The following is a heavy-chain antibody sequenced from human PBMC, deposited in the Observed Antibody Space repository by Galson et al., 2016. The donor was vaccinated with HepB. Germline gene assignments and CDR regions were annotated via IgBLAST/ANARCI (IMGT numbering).Heavy chain of an antibody. J-gene: IGHJ4*02. CDR3: AKDDYASGKVKAFDY. CDR1: GFTFSNYW. V-gene: IGHV3-7*03. D-gene: IGHD3-10*01. CDR2: IKHDGSEE. Sequence: SLRLSCAASGFTFSNYWMSWVRQAPGKGLEWVANIKHDGSEEHHVDSVKGRFTISRDNAKNSLYLQMNSLRPEDTAVYYCAKDDYASGKVKAFDYWGEGTLVTVSS.